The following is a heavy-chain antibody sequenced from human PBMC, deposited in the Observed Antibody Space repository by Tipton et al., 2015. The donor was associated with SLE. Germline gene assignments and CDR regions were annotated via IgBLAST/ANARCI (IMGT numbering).Heavy chain of an antibody. CDR2: ISSSSSYI. CDR3: ARSLGAEDIVVVVAATWYFDL. Sequence: SLRLSCAASGFTFSSYSMNWVRQAPGKGLEWVSSISSSSSYIYYADSVKGRFTISRDNAKNSLYLQMNSLRAEDTAVYYCARSLGAEDIVVVVAATWYFDLWGRGTLVTVSS. D-gene: IGHD2-15*01. J-gene: IGHJ2*01. CDR1: GFTFSSYS. V-gene: IGHV3-21*01.